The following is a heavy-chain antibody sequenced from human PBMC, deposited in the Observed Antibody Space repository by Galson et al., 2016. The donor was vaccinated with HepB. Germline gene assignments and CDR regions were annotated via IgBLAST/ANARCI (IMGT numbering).Heavy chain of an antibody. V-gene: IGHV3-7*03. J-gene: IGHJ4*02. CDR2: INQHGGEK. CDR1: GFTFSSSW. CDR3: ATSVVGPYTRMFDY. D-gene: IGHD2-15*01. Sequence: SLRLSCAASGFTFSSSWMNWIRQAPGKGLEWVANINQHGGEKYYVDSVKGRFTISRDNTDNLMYLQMNSLRADDTAVYYCATSVVGPYTRMFDYSGQGTLVTVSS.